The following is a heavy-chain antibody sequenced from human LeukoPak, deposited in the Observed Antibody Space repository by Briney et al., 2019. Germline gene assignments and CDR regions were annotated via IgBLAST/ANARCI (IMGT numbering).Heavy chain of an antibody. CDR3: ARVRSPHTDQLLYVIPTGNWFDP. V-gene: IGHV1-18*01. J-gene: IGHJ5*02. CDR1: GYTFTSYG. CDR2: INAYNGNT. Sequence: ASVKVSCKASGYTFTSYGISWVRQAPGQGLEWMGWINAYNGNTNYAQKLQGRVTMTTDTSTSTAYMELRSLRSDDTAVYYCARVRSPHTDQLLYVIPTGNWFDPWGQGTLVTVSS. D-gene: IGHD2-2*02.